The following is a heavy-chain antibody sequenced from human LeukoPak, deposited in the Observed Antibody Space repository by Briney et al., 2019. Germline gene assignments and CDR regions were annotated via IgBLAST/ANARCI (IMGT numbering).Heavy chain of an antibody. CDR1: GGTFSSYA. Sequence: GSSGKVSCKASGGTFSSYAISWVRQAPGQGLEWMGGIIPIFGTANYAQKFQGRVTITADKSTGTAYMELSSLRSEDMAVYYCARELDSSGYYGSSPFDYWGQGTLVTVSS. CDR3: ARELDSSGYYGSSPFDY. CDR2: IIPIFGTA. J-gene: IGHJ4*02. D-gene: IGHD3-22*01. V-gene: IGHV1-69*06.